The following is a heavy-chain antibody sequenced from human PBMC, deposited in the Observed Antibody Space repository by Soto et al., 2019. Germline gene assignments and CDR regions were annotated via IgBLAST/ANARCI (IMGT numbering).Heavy chain of an antibody. CDR3: ARDVDADFRTDFDY. CDR1: GFTYIAYY. J-gene: IGHJ4*02. V-gene: IGHV3-11*01. CDR2: ISGNGEVI. Sequence: GGALRLCSAATGFTYIAYYIQSIKQTPGKGLEWISYISGNGEVIQYAASARGRFTISRDNAENSVYLEMESLRDEDTALYYCARDVDADFRTDFDYWGRGTLVTVSS. D-gene: IGHD4-17*01.